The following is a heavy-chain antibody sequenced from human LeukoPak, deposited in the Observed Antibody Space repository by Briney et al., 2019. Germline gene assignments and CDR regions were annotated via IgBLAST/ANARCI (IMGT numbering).Heavy chain of an antibody. CDR1: GPFFSSYS. V-gene: IGHV3-30*04. CDR3: ARGDDTSVITNWLDP. Sequence: PGRSLRPSCAASGPFFSSYSMHWIRQAPGKGLEWVAVISHDGSKKYYADSVKGRVSIFRDNSKNMFYLQMSGLRIEDTAVFYCARGDDTSVITNWLDPWGQGTLVTASS. J-gene: IGHJ5*02. CDR2: ISHDGSKK. D-gene: IGHD3-16*02.